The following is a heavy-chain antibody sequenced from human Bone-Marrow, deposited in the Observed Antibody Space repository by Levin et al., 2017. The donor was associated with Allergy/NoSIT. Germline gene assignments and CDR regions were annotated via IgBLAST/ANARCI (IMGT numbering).Heavy chain of an antibody. CDR3: AKSSGAYCSSTSCYWDY. CDR1: GFTFSTHG. D-gene: IGHD2-2*01. CDR2: FWHDGSNE. V-gene: IGHV3-33*06. J-gene: IGHJ4*02. Sequence: PGGSLRLSCAASGFTFSTHGMHWVRQAPGKGLEWVAVFWHDGSNEYYADSVKGRFIISRDNSKNTLYLQMNSVRAEDTAVYYCAKSSGAYCSSTSCYWDYWGQGTLVTVSS.